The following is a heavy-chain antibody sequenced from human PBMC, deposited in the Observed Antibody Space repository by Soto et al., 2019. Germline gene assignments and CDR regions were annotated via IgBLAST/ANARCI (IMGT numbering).Heavy chain of an antibody. J-gene: IGHJ6*02. CDR1: GFPFSSNT. CDR2: ISSSSSYI. CDR3: ARGFKDGSWYKTPHYYGMDV. D-gene: IGHD6-13*01. V-gene: IGHV3-21*01. Sequence: GGSLRLSWPASGFPFSSNTINWFPQAQGKGREGVSSISSSSSYIYYADSVKGRFTISRDNAKNSLYLQMNSLRAEDTAVYYCARGFKDGSWYKTPHYYGMDVWGQGTTVTVYS.